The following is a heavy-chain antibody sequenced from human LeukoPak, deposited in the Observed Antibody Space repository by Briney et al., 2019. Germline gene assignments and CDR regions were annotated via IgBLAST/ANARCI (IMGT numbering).Heavy chain of an antibody. V-gene: IGHV4-59*01. CDR2: IYYSGST. CDR3: ASLGYCSGGSCYLGTGAFDI. CDR1: GGSISSYY. D-gene: IGHD2-15*01. Sequence: SETLSLTCTVSGGSISSYYWSWIRQPPGKGLEWIGFIYYSGSTNYNPSPKSRVTISVDTSKNQFSLKLSSVTAADTAVYYCASLGYCSGGSCYLGTGAFDIWGQGTMVTVSS. J-gene: IGHJ3*02.